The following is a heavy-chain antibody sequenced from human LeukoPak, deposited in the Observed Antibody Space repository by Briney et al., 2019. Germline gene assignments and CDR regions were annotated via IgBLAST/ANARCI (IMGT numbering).Heavy chain of an antibody. J-gene: IGHJ4*02. CDR1: IPLCSLW. CDR3: ARYDY. V-gene: IGHV3-7*01. CDR2: IKQDGREK. Sequence: GPLQLSFAAPWIPLCSLWVKLGPPASGKGLEWVANIKQDGREKYYVDSVKGRFTISRDNAKNSLYLQMNSLRAEDTAVYYCARYDYWGQGTLVTVSS.